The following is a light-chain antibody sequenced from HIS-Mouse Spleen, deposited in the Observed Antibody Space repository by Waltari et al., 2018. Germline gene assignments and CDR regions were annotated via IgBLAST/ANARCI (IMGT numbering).Light chain of an antibody. CDR2: DAS. CDR3: QRRSNWTLT. J-gene: IGKJ4*01. V-gene: IGKV3-11*01. Sequence: EIVLTQSPATLSFSPGERATLSCRASQSVSSYLAWYQQKPGHAPRLLIDDASNRATGIPSRFSGSVSGTDFTLTISSLLPEDFAVYYCQRRSNWTLTFGGGTKVEIK. CDR1: QSVSSY.